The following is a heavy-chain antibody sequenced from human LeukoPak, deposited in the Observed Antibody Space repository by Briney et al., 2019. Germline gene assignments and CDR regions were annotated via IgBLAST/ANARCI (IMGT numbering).Heavy chain of an antibody. CDR3: ARDERKTDYDFWSGYYPGWFDP. D-gene: IGHD3-3*01. Sequence: GGSLRLSCAASGFTFDDYAMHWVRQAPGKGLEWVSGISWNSGSIGYANSVKGRFTISRDNAKNSLYLQMNSLSAEDTAVYYCARDERKTDYDFWSGYYPGWFDPWGQGTLVTVSS. CDR1: GFTFDDYA. J-gene: IGHJ5*02. CDR2: ISWNSGSI. V-gene: IGHV3-9*01.